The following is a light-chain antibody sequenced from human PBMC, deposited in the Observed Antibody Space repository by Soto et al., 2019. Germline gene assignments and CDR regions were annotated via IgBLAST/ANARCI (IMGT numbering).Light chain of an antibody. J-gene: IGKJ1*01. CDR2: DAS. Sequence: DIQMTQSPSTLSASVGDRVTITCRASQSISSWLAWYQQKPGKAPKLLIYDASSLESGVPSRFSGSGSGTEFTLTISSLQPDDFATYYCQQYSWTFGQGTKV. CDR3: QQYSWT. CDR1: QSISSW. V-gene: IGKV1-5*01.